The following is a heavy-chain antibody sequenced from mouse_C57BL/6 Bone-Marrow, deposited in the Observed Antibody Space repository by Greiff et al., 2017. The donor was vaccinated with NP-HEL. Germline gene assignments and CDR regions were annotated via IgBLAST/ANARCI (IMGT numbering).Heavy chain of an antibody. J-gene: IGHJ3*01. CDR2: IWSGGST. CDR1: GFSLTSYG. V-gene: IGHV2-2*01. CDR3: ARNKGVLWFAY. Sequence: QVQLQQSGPGLVQPSQSLSITCTVSGFSLTSYGVHWVRQSPGKGLEWLGVIWSGGSTDYNAAFISRLSISKDNSKSQVFFKMNSLQADDTAIYYCARNKGVLWFAYWGQGTLVTVSA. D-gene: IGHD5-1*01.